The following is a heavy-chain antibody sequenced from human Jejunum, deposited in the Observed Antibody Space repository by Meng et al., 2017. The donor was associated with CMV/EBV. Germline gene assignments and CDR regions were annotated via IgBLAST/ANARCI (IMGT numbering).Heavy chain of an antibody. CDR1: GFTFTSDA. CDR3: AKHPSGLWSGYES. Sequence: VAAGFTFTSDAMSWVRQAPGKGLEWVSLISGSGGSTYYADSVKGRFTISRDNSKNTLYLQMNSLRAEDTAVYYCAKHPSGLWSGYESWGQGTLVTVSS. D-gene: IGHD3-3*01. J-gene: IGHJ4*02. V-gene: IGHV3-23*01. CDR2: ISGSGGST.